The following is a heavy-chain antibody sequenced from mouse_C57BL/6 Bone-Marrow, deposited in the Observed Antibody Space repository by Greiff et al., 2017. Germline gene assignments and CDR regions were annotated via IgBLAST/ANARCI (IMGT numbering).Heavy chain of an antibody. D-gene: IGHD2-4*01. J-gene: IGHJ4*01. Sequence: VQLQQPGAELVKPGASVKLSCKASGYTFTNYWMHWVKQRPGQGLEWIGMMHPNGGSPDYNEKFKSEATLSVDKSSRTAYMELSSLTSADSAVYYCARSYDYDDETMDYWGQGTAGTVTA. CDR3: ARSYDYDDETMDY. CDR1: GYTFTNYW. CDR2: MHPNGGSP. V-gene: IGHV1-64*01.